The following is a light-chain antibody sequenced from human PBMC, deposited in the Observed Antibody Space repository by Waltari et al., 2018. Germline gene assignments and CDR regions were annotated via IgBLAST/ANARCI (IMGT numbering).Light chain of an antibody. V-gene: IGLV2-14*04. CDR2: DVN. J-gene: IGLJ3*02. CDR3: SSYTSSSTWV. Sequence: WYQQHPGKAPKNMIYDVNKRPSGVSNRFSGSKSGKTASLTISGLQAEDEADYYCSSYTSSSTWVFGGGTKLTVL.